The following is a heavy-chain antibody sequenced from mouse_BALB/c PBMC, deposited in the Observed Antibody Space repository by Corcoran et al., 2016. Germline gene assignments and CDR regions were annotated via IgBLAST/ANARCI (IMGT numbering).Heavy chain of an antibody. CDR3: AREEGYYGWFAY. Sequence: QIQLVQSGPELKKPGETVKISCKASGYTFTNYGMHWVKQAPGKGLKWMGWINTYTGEPTYADDFKGRFAFSLETSASTAYLQINNLKNEDTATYFCAREEGYYGWFAYWGQGTLVTVSA. CDR2: INTYTGEP. J-gene: IGHJ3*01. V-gene: IGHV9-3-1*01. CDR1: GYTFTNYG. D-gene: IGHD1-1*01.